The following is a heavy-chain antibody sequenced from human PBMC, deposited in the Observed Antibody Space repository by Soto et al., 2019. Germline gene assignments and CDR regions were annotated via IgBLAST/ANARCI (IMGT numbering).Heavy chain of an antibody. CDR1: GYTFTSYY. V-gene: IGHV1-46*03. D-gene: IGHD5-12*01. CDR2: INPSGGST. CDR3: ARVTDGGYDPRGSPVDY. Sequence: QVQLVQSGADVKKPGASVKVSCKASGYTFTSYYMHWVRQAPGQGLEWMGIINPSGGSTSYAQKLQGRVPMSRETSTSTGYMELRSRRSEDTAVYYCARVTDGGYDPRGSPVDYWCQGTLVTVSS. J-gene: IGHJ4*02.